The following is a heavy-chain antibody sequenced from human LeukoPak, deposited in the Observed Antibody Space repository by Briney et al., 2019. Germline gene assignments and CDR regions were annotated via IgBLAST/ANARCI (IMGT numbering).Heavy chain of an antibody. J-gene: IGHJ5*02. D-gene: IGHD3-10*01. CDR1: GYTLTELS. Sequence: ASVKVSCKVSGYTLTELSVHWVRQAPGKGLEWMGGFDPEDGETIYAQKFQGRVTMTEDTSTDTAYMELSSLRSEDTAVYYCATDYTARGSGSRGPPRWFDPWGQGTLVTVSS. CDR3: ATDYTARGSGSRGPPRWFDP. V-gene: IGHV1-24*01. CDR2: FDPEDGET.